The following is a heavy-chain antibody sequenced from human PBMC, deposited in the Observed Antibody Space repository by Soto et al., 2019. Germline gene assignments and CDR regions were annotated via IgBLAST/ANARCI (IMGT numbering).Heavy chain of an antibody. CDR2: ISARGGRS. J-gene: IGHJ4*02. CDR1: GFSFSSYA. D-gene: IGHD5-12*01. Sequence: VQLLESGGGLVQPGGSLRLSCAASGFSFSSYAMVWVRQAPGKGMEWVSVISARGGRSYFADSVKGRFTISRDNSKNVFSLEMNSLRAEDTAIYFCAKGSSEYSASVDNWGQGTLVLVSS. V-gene: IGHV3-23*01. CDR3: AKGSSEYSASVDN.